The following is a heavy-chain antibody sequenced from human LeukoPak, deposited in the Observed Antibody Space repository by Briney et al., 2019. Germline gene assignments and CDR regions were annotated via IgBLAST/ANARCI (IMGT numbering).Heavy chain of an antibody. CDR3: ARAGSGSYSKFDY. J-gene: IGHJ4*02. CDR2: ISRTSEST. D-gene: IGHD1-26*01. Sequence: GGSLRLSCAASGFSFNTYSMTWVRQAPGKGLEWVSIISRTSESTFYADSVKGRFTISRDNAKNSLYLQMNSLRAEDTAVYYCARAGSGSYSKFDYWGQGTLVTVSS. CDR1: GFSFNTYS. V-gene: IGHV3-21*01.